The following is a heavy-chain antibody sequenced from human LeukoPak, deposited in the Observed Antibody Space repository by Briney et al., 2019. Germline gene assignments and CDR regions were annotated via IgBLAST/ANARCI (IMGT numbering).Heavy chain of an antibody. V-gene: IGHV3-73*01. J-gene: IGHJ4*02. Sequence: PGGSLRLSCAASGFTFSGSAMHWVRQASGKGLEWVGRIRSKANNYATAYAASVKGRFTISRDDSKNTAYLQMNSLKTEDTVVYYCSRQGSGYYEYYFDYWGQGTLVTVSS. CDR1: GFTFSGSA. D-gene: IGHD3-22*01. CDR2: IRSKANNYAT. CDR3: SRQGSGYYEYYFDY.